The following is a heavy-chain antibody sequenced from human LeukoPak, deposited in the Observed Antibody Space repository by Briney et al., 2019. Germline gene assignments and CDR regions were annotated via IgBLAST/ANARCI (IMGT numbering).Heavy chain of an antibody. Sequence: FFINFNGRSTCFADSVKGRFTIGRDNAKNCMYLQMNSLRAEDTALYYCAKPVGYDSSGFDYWGQGTLVTVSS. D-gene: IGHD3-22*01. J-gene: IGHJ4*02. CDR3: AKPVGYDSSGFDY. V-gene: IGHV3-20*03. CDR2: INFNGRST.